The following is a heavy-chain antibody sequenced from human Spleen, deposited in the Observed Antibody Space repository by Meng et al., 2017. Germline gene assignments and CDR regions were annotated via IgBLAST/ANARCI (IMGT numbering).Heavy chain of an antibody. D-gene: IGHD6-13*01. Sequence: GESLKISCAASGFTFSSYAMSWVRRAPGKGLEWVSASSGSGGSTYYADSVKGRFTISRDTSKHMLYLQMNSLRAEDTAVYYCAKALLSSSWRDDAFDIRGQGTMVTVSS. CDR1: GFTFSSYA. CDR3: AKALLSSSWRDDAFDI. CDR2: SSGSGGST. J-gene: IGHJ3*02. V-gene: IGHV3-23*01.